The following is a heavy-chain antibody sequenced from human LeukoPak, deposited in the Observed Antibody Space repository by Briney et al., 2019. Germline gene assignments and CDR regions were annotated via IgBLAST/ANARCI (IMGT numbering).Heavy chain of an antibody. Sequence: GGSLRLSCAASGFTFNNYDMHWVRQAPAKGLEWVAVIWSDGSNKYYADSVKGRFTISRNNSKNTLFLQMNSLRAEDTAVYYCAREIACSASFDYWGQGTLVTVSS. CDR3: AREIACSASFDY. V-gene: IGHV3-33*01. J-gene: IGHJ4*02. CDR1: GFTFNNYD. CDR2: IWSDGSNK. D-gene: IGHD3-10*02.